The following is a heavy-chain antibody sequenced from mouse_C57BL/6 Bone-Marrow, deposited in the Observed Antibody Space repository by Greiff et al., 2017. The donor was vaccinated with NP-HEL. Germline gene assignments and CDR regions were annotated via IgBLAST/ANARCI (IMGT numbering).Heavy chain of an antibody. CDR1: GFTFSDYG. V-gene: IGHV5-17*01. D-gene: IGHD3-2*02. Sequence: EVQVVESGGGLVKPGGSLKLSCAASGFTFSDYGMHWVRQAPEKGLEWVAYISSGSSTIYYADTVKGRFTISRDNAKNTLFLQMTSLRSEDTAMYYCARGLRLRRFAYWGQGTLVTVSA. J-gene: IGHJ3*01. CDR3: ARGLRLRRFAY. CDR2: ISSGSSTI.